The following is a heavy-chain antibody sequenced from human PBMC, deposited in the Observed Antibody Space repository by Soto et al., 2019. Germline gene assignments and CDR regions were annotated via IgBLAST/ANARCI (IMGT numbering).Heavy chain of an antibody. V-gene: IGHV4-34*01. CDR2: INHSGST. J-gene: IGHJ4*02. CDR3: ARGLNNYDSSGYPFDY. Sequence: SETLSLTCAVYGGSFSGYYWSWIRQPPGKGLEWIGEINHSGSTNYNPSLKSRVTISVDTSKNQFSLKLSSVTAADTAVYYCARGLNNYDSSGYPFDYWGQGTLVTVSS. D-gene: IGHD3-22*01. CDR1: GGSFSGYY.